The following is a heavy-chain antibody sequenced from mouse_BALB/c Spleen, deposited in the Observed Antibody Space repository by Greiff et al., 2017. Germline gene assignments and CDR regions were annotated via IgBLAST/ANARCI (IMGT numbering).Heavy chain of an antibody. J-gene: IGHJ1*01. V-gene: IGHV5-6-2*01. CDR3: ARQGGIRELSWYMDD. CDR2: INSNGGST. D-gene: IGHD1-1*01. CDR1: GFTFSSYY. Sequence: EVKLVESGGGLVKLGGSLKLSCEASGFTFSSYYMSWVRQTPEKRLELVAAINSNGGSTYYHDTVKGRVTISRDNAKNTLYLQMSSLKSEDSALYYCARQGGIRELSWYMDDWGEGTTVTVSS.